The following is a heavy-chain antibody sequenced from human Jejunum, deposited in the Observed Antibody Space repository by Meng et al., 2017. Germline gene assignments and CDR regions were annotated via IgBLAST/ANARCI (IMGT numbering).Heavy chain of an antibody. CDR1: GFKFSDPY. CDR2: IKNKRDSYTA. D-gene: IGHD3-10*01. V-gene: IGHV3-72*01. CDR3: ARDWFASLAD. Sequence: GESLKISCAASGFKFSDPYMDWVRQAPGKGLEWVGRIKNKRDSYTADYAASVKGRFTISRDDSENSLFLQMNSLKTEDTAVYYCARDWFASLADWGQGTLVTVS. J-gene: IGHJ4*02.